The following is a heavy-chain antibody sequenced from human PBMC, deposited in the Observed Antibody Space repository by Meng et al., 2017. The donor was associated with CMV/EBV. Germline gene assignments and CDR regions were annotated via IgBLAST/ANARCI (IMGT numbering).Heavy chain of an antibody. V-gene: IGHV3-11*01. CDR2: ISSSGSTI. D-gene: IGHD3-3*01. Sequence: GGSLRLSCAASGFTFSDYYMSWIRQAPGKGLEWVSYISSSGSTIHYADSVKGRFTISRDNAKNSLYLQMNSLRAEDTAVYYCARHLAAIFGVDAFDIWGQGTMVTVSS. CDR1: GFTFSDYY. J-gene: IGHJ3*02. CDR3: ARHLAAIFGVDAFDI.